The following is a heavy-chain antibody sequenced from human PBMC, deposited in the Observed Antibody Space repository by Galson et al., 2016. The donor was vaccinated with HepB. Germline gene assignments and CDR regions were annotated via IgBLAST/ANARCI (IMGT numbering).Heavy chain of an antibody. D-gene: IGHD4-17*01. CDR1: GFTFSTYG. Sequence: SLRLSCAASGFTFSTYGMHWVRQAPGKGLEWVALIWNDGTSEYYADSVKGRFTISRDNARNTLYLHMNSLRAEDAAVYYCARENGDYLFIDYWGQGTLVTVSS. CDR2: IWNDGTSE. CDR3: ARENGDYLFIDY. V-gene: IGHV3-33*01. J-gene: IGHJ4*02.